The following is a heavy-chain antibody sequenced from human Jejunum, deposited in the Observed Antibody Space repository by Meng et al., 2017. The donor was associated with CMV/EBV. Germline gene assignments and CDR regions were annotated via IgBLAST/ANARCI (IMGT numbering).Heavy chain of an antibody. D-gene: IGHD2-2*01. J-gene: IGHJ4*02. Sequence: QLQASGPGPVEPSEHLSLTCTVFGYSLSCGRHFWGWIRQAPGKGLEWIAPIHYTETTHYNPSLKSQITISVDTSKNQISLKVNSVTAADTAMYYCAADISTAWFYYWGQGTLVTVSS. CDR3: AADISTAWFYY. CDR1: GYSLSCGRHF. V-gene: IGHV4-39*07. CDR2: IHYTETT.